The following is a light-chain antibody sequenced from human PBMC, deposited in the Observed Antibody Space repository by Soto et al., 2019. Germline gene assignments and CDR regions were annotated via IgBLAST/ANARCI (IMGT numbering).Light chain of an antibody. Sequence: QSVLTQPPSASGTPGQRVTISCSGSNSNIESNTVNWYQQLPGTAPKLLIYSNNQRPSGVPDRFSGSKSGTSASLAISGLQSDDEADYYCAAWDDSLNGHVVFGGRTKLTVL. V-gene: IGLV1-44*01. CDR3: AAWDDSLNGHVV. CDR2: SNN. J-gene: IGLJ2*01. CDR1: NSNIESNT.